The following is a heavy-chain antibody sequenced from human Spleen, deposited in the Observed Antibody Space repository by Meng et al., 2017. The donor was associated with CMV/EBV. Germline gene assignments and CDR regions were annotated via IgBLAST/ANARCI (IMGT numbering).Heavy chain of an antibody. V-gene: IGHV3-66*01. J-gene: IGHJ4*02. Sequence: EVQRVGAGEGLVQLGGSLRLSCAASGFTVSSTYMSWVRQAPGKGLEWVSVIYSGGSTYYADSVKGRFTISRDNSKNTLYLQMNSLRAEDTAVYYCARVEGGPPQSDYWGQGTLVTVSS. D-gene: IGHD3-16*01. CDR2: IYSGGST. CDR1: GFTVSSTY. CDR3: ARVEGGPPQSDY.